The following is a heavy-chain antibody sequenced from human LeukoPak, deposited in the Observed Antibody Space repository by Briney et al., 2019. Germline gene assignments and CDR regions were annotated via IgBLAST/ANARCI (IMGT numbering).Heavy chain of an antibody. CDR1: GGSFRGYY. V-gene: IGHV4-34*01. CDR2: INHSGST. J-gene: IGHJ4*02. D-gene: IGHD3-10*01. Sequence: SGTLSLTCAVYGGSFRGYYWSWIRQPPGKGLEWIGEINHSGSTNYDPSLKSRVTISVDTSKNQFSLKLSSVTAADTAVYYCARDPHDGSGSYSFDSWGQGTLVTVSS. CDR3: ARDPHDGSGSYSFDS.